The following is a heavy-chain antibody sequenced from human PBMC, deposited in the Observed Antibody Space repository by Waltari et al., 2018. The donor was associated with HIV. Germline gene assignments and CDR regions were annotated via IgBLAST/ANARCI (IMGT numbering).Heavy chain of an antibody. CDR2: IYHSGST. J-gene: IGHJ6*02. Sequence: QVQLQESGPGLVKPSETLSLTCTVSGYSISSGYYWGWIRQPPGKGLEWIGSIYHSGSTYYNPSLKSRVTISVDTSKNQFSLKLSSVTAADTAVYYCARDTDIVVVVAAEDYYYYGMDVWGQGTTVTVSS. CDR3: ARDTDIVVVVAAEDYYYYGMDV. D-gene: IGHD2-15*01. V-gene: IGHV4-38-2*02. CDR1: GYSISSGYY.